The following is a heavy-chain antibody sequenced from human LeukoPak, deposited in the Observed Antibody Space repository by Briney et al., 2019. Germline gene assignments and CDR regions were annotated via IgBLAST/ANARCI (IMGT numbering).Heavy chain of an antibody. CDR3: ARDRIEDY. J-gene: IGHJ4*02. CDR1: GFTFSTYW. V-gene: IGHV3-74*01. CDR2: VNTDGRST. Sequence: GGSLRLSCVASGFTFSTYWMHWVRQAPGKGLVWVSRVNTDGRSTGYADSVKGRFTISRDNAKDSLYLQMNSLRAEDTAVYYCARDRIEDYWGQGTLVTVSS. D-gene: IGHD3-16*02.